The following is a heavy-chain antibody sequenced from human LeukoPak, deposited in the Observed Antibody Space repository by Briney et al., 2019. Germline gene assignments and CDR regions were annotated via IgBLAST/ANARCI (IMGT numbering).Heavy chain of an antibody. Sequence: PGGSLRLSCVASGFSFSSYTMNWVRQAPGKGLEWVANIKQDGSEKYYVDSVKGRFTISRDNAKNSLYLQMNSLRAEDTAVYYCAKDVSVVIRVFDYWGQGSLVTVSS. CDR3: AKDVSVVIRVFDY. J-gene: IGHJ4*02. CDR2: IKQDGSEK. CDR1: GFSFSSYT. D-gene: IGHD3-22*01. V-gene: IGHV3-7*03.